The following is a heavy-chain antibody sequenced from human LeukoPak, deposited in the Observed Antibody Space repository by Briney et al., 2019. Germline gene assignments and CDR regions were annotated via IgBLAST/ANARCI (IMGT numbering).Heavy chain of an antibody. CDR3: ARDSIMTTATSDPDY. V-gene: IGHV3-33*01. J-gene: IGHJ4*02. Sequence: PGTSLRLSCTASGFSFSDYAMHWVRQAPGKGLEWVALTWFDGNNKYYADSVKGRFTISKDNSRNTLYLQMNSLRAEDTGLYYCARDSIMTTATSDPDYWGQGTLVTVSS. D-gene: IGHD4-17*01. CDR2: TWFDGNNK. CDR1: GFSFSDYA.